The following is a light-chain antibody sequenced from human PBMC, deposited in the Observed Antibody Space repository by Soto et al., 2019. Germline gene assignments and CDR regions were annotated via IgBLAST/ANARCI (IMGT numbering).Light chain of an antibody. CDR3: RQYGRSLEFA. CDR2: GAS. Sequence: IVLTQSPGTLSLSPGDRATLSCRASQTVTNNFLAWYQEKPGRGPRLLIYGASTRAAGIPDRFSGSGSGTDFTLTISRLDPEDFAVYYCRQYGRSLEFAVXGGTK. V-gene: IGKV3-20*01. CDR1: QTVTNNF. J-gene: IGKJ4*01.